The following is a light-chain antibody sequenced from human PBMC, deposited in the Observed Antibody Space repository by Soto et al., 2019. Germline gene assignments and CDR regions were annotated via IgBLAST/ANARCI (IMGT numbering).Light chain of an antibody. V-gene: IGKV1-33*01. J-gene: IGKJ1*01. CDR1: QDISFF. Sequence: DIQMTQSPSSLSASVGDAVTITCQASQDISFFLNWYQQKPGKAPKVLIYDASNLKTGVPSRFSGSGSGTDFTFTISSLQPEDIATYYCQQYNNFPVFGQGTKVEIK. CDR3: QQYNNFPV. CDR2: DAS.